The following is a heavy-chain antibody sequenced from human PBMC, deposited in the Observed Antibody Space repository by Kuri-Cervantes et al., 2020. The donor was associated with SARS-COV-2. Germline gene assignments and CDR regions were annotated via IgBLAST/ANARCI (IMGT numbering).Heavy chain of an antibody. CDR1: GFSFSDYA. D-gene: IGHD3-3*01. J-gene: IGHJ6*02. Sequence: GGSLRLSCRASGFSFSDYAIHWVRRAPGKGLEWLAVISFDGSQKYFEESVKGRFSTSRDNSKNTLYLQMNSLRAEDTAVYYCARDWGSGYSGGRGMDVWGQGTTVTVSS. V-gene: IGHV3-30*03. CDR2: ISFDGSQK. CDR3: ARDWGSGYSGGRGMDV.